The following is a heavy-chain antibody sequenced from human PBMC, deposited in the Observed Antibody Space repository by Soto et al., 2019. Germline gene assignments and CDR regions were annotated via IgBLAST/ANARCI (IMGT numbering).Heavy chain of an antibody. D-gene: IGHD2-2*01. CDR2: ISAYNGNT. CDR1: GYTFTSYG. CDR3: AREGIVVVPAAPRDGMDV. Sequence: ASVKVSCKASGYTFTSYGISWVRQAPGQGLEWMGWISAYNGNTNYAQKLQGRVTMTTDTSTSTAYMELRSLRSDDTAVYYCAREGIVVVPAAPRDGMDVWGQGTTVTVSS. J-gene: IGHJ6*02. V-gene: IGHV1-18*01.